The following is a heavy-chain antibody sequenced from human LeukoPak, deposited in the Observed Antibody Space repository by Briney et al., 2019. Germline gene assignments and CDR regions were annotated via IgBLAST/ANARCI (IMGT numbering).Heavy chain of an antibody. CDR2: INHSGST. V-gene: IGHV4-34*01. CDR3: ARLGYCSGGSCSVYYYYYGMYV. CDR1: GGSFSSYY. D-gene: IGHD2-15*01. J-gene: IGHJ6*04. Sequence: SETLPLTCAVYGGSFSSYYWRWIRQPPGKGLEWIGEINHSGSTSYNPSLKSRVTISVDTSKNQFSLKLSSVTAADTAVYYCARLGYCSGGSCSVYYYYYGMYVWGKGTTVTVSS.